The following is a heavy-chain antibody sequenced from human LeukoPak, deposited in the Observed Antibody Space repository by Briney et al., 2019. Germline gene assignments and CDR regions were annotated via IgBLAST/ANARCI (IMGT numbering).Heavy chain of an antibody. V-gene: IGHV4-39*07. J-gene: IGHJ6*02. CDR2: IYYSGST. CDR3: AGGYCSGGSCYFYGMDV. CDR1: GGSTSSTSYY. D-gene: IGHD2-15*01. Sequence: SETLSLTCTVSGGSTSSTSYYWGWIRQPPGKDLEWIGSIYYSGSTYYNPSLKSRVTISIDTSKNQFSLKLSSVTAADTAVYYCAGGYCSGGSCYFYGMDVWGQGTTVTVSS.